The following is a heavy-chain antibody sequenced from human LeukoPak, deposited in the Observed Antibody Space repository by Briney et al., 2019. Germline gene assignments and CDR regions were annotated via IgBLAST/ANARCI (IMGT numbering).Heavy chain of an antibody. J-gene: IGHJ4*02. CDR2: IFHSGST. V-gene: IGHV4-59*11. Sequence: PSETRSLTCTVSGGSIKSHFWSWVRQPPGKRLEWIGYIFHSGSTNYNPSLKSRVTISVDTSKNQFSLRLTSVTAADTAVYYCVRTNPWDLTYYFDYWGQGTLVTVSS. CDR3: VRTNPWDLTYYFDY. CDR1: GGSIKSHF. D-gene: IGHD1-14*01.